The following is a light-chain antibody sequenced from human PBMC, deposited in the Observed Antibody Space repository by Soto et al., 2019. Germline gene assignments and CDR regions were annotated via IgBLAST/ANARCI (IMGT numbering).Light chain of an antibody. J-gene: IGKJ4*01. V-gene: IGKV3-11*01. CDR2: DAS. Sequence: EIVLTQSPATLPLSPGERATLSCRASQSVSSYLAWYPKKPGQAPRLLIFDASNRATGIPARFSGSGSGTDFTLTISSLEPEDFAVYYCQQRSNWPPLTFGGGTKVEIK. CDR1: QSVSSY. CDR3: QQRSNWPPLT.